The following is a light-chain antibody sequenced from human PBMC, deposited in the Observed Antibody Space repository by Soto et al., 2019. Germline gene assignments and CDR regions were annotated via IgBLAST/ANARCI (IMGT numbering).Light chain of an antibody. CDR3: QSFDSTLSGVV. Sequence: QSVLTQAPSVSGAPGQRVTISCTGSSSNSGAGYDVHWYQQLPGTAPKLLIYGNSNRPSGVPDRFSGSKSGTSASLAITGLQAEDEADYYCQSFDSTLSGVVFGGGTQLTVL. CDR2: GNS. V-gene: IGLV1-40*01. J-gene: IGLJ2*01. CDR1: SSNSGAGYD.